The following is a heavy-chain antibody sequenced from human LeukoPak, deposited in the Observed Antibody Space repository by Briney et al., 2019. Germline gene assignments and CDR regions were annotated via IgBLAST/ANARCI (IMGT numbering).Heavy chain of an antibody. CDR3: ATAMTTVPYYYYYAMDV. CDR2: SKSTADAGTT. J-gene: IGHJ6*02. CDR1: GFTFSNAW. Sequence: GGSLRLSCAASGFTFSNAWMTCVRQAPGKGLEWVGRSKSTADAGTTEYAPPVKGRFTISRDDSQSTLYLQMNSLKTDDTAVYYCATAMTTVPYYYYYAMDVWGQGTTVTVSS. D-gene: IGHD4-17*01. V-gene: IGHV3-15*01.